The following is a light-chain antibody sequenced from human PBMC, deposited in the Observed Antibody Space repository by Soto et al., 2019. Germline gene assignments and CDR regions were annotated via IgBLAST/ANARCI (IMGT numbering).Light chain of an antibody. J-gene: IGKJ4*01. Sequence: EIVMTQSPATLCVSPGERATLSRRASQSVSSNLAWYQQKPGQAPRLLIYDASNRATGIPARFSGSGSGTDFTLTISSLEPEDFAVYYCQQRSNRLTFGGGTTGDIK. CDR2: DAS. CDR1: QSVSSN. CDR3: QQRSNRLT. V-gene: IGKV3-11*01.